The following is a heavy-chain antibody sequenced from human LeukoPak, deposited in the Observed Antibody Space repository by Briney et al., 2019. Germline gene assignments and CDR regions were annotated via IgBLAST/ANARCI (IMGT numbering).Heavy chain of an antibody. V-gene: IGHV1-46*01. Sequence: ASVKVSCKASGYTFTSYYMHWVRQAPGQGLEWMGIINPSGGSTSYAQKFQGRVTMTRDTSTSTVYMELSSLRSEDTAVYYCARATPGWNSQLNAFDIWGQGIMVTVSS. J-gene: IGHJ3*02. D-gene: IGHD1-7*01. CDR2: INPSGGST. CDR3: ARATPGWNSQLNAFDI. CDR1: GYTFTSYY.